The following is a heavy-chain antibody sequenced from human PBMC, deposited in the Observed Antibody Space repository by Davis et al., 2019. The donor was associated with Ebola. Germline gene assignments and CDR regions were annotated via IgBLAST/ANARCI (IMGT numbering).Heavy chain of an antibody. V-gene: IGHV4-61*01. CDR3: ARDRRQSYGAGVIDEYYGMDV. Sequence: PSETLSLTCNVSGSSVRSDISFWSWIRQPPGKGLEWVGYIYYTGNTKYNPSLKSRVTMSVDTSKNQFSLKLSSVTAADTAVDYCARDRRQSYGAGVIDEYYGMDVWGQGTTVTVSS. J-gene: IGHJ6*02. D-gene: IGHD3-10*01. CDR2: IYYTGNT. CDR1: GSSVRSDISF.